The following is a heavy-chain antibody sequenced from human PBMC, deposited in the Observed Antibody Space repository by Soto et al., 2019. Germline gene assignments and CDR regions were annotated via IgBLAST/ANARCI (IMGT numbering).Heavy chain of an antibody. V-gene: IGHV3-23*01. CDR2: ISGSGGST. CDR3: AKDGGYDWYFGY. J-gene: IGHJ4*02. D-gene: IGHD3-3*01. CDR1: GFTFSSYA. Sequence: EVQLLESGGGLVQPGGSLRLSCAASGFTFSSYAMSWVRQAPGKGLEWVSAISGSGGSTYYADSVKGRFTISRDNSKNTVYLEMNSLRAEDTAVYYCAKDGGYDWYFGYWGQGTLVTVSS.